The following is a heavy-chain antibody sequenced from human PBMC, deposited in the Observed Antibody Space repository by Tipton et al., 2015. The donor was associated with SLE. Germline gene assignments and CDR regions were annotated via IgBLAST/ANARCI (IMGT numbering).Heavy chain of an antibody. CDR3: ARGPARNNWYARFFDS. J-gene: IGHJ4*02. V-gene: IGHV4-34*01. D-gene: IGHD1-1*01. CDR1: GGSFSGYY. CDR2: INHSGST. Sequence: LRLSCAVYGGSFSGYYWSWIRQPPGKGLEWIGEINHSGSTNYNPSLKSRVTISVDTSKNQFSLKLSSVTAADTAVYYCARGPARNNWYARFFDSWGQGTLVTVSS.